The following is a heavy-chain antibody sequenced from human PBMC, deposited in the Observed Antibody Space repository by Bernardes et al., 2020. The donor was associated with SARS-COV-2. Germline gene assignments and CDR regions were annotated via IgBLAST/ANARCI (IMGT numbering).Heavy chain of an antibody. V-gene: IGHV4-59*01. J-gene: IGHJ4*02. CDR2: IYYGLTT. D-gene: IGHD3-3*01. CDR1: GGPIGTYY. CDR3: ARDIFFGH. Sequence: SETLSLTCSVSGGPIGTYYWNWIRQPPGGGLEWIGFIYYGLTTHYNPSLSGRVTISVDTSKTQFSLKLTSVTAADTAIYYCARDIFFGHWGQGIPVTVSS.